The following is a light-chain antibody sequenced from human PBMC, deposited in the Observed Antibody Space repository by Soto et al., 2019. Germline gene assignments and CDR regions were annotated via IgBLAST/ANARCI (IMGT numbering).Light chain of an antibody. V-gene: IGKV1-16*01. J-gene: IGKJ5*01. CDR2: DAS. CDR3: QQFNSYPIT. Sequence: DIQMTQSPSSLSASVGDRVTITCQASQDISNYLNWYQQKPGKAPKLLIYDASSLESGVPSRFSGSGSGTEFTLTIGGLQPDDFATYYCQQFNSYPITFGQGTRLEIK. CDR1: QDISNY.